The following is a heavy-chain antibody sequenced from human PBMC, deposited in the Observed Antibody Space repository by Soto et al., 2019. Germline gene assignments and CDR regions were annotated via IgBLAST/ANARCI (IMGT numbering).Heavy chain of an antibody. CDR1: GFSLSTSGVG. V-gene: IGHV2-5*02. CDR2: IYWDDVQ. J-gene: IGHJ5*02. D-gene: IGHD2-21*01. CDR3: AHRRIVGTSNWFDP. Sequence: QITLKESGPTLVKPTQTLTLTCTFSGFSLSTSGVGVGWIRQPPGKALEWLALIYWDDVQRYSPSLESRLPLTKDTSKNQVVLTMTNMDPVDTATYSCAHRRIVGTSNWFDPWGQGTLVTVSS.